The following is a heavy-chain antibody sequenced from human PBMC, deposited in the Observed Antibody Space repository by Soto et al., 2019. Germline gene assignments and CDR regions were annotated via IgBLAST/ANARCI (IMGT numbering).Heavy chain of an antibody. V-gene: IGHV1-2*04. J-gene: IGHJ3*02. Sequence: ASVKVSCKASGYTFTGYYMHWVRQAPGQGLEWMGWINPNSGGTNYAQKFQGWVTMTRDTSISTAYMELSRLRSDDTAVYYCARRRYCSSTSCPSDAFDIWGLGTMVTVSS. CDR3: ARRRYCSSTSCPSDAFDI. CDR2: INPNSGGT. CDR1: GYTFTGYY. D-gene: IGHD2-2*01.